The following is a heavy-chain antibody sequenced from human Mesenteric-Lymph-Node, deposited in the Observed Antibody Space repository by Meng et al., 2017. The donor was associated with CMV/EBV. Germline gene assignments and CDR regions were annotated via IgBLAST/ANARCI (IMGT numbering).Heavy chain of an antibody. CDR1: GGTFSSYT. CDR2: IIPNLGIA. J-gene: IGHJ6*02. CDR3: ARAPYCSSTSCRKHYYYYYGMDV. Sequence: SVKVSCKASGGTFSSYTISWVRQAPGQGLEWMGRIIPNLGIANYAQKFQGRVTITADKSTSTAYMELSSLRSEDTAVYYCARAPYCSSTSCRKHYYYYYGMDVWGQGTTVTVSS. V-gene: IGHV1-69*02. D-gene: IGHD2-2*01.